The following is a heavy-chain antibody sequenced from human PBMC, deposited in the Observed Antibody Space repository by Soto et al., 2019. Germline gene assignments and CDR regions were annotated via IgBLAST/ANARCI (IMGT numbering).Heavy chain of an antibody. D-gene: IGHD6-6*01. Sequence: QVQLQESGPGLVKPSQTLSLTCNVSGGSISSGDYYWSWIRQPPGKGLEWIGYIYHSGSTYYNPSLKGRVTISVDTSKNQFSLKLGSVTAGDPGVYYCARERPDGARLDPWGQGTLVTVSS. CDR2: IYHSGST. CDR1: GGSISSGDYY. CDR3: ARERPDGARLDP. J-gene: IGHJ5*02. V-gene: IGHV4-30-4*01.